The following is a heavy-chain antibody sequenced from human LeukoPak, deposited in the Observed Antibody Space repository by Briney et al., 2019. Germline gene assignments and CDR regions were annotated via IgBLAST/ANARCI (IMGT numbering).Heavy chain of an antibody. CDR3: ATYTQHFGAPGGADY. V-gene: IGHV3-7*01. CDR1: GFTLSDYW. J-gene: IGHJ4*02. CDR2: INKDGSEI. D-gene: IGHD2-8*02. Sequence: GGSLRLSCAVSGFTLSDYWMRWVRQAPGKGLEWVAAINKDGSEIQYVNSVKGRFTISRDNARNSVYLQMTSLGAEDTAVHYCATYTQHFGAPGGADYWGLGTLVTVSS.